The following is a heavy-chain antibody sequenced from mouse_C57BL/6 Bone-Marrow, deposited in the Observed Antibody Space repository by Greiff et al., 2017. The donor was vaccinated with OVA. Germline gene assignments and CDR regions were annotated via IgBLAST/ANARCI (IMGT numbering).Heavy chain of an antibody. Sequence: VQLQQSVAELVRPGASVKLSCTASGFTIKNTYMHWVKQRPEQGLEWIGRIDPANGNTKYAPKFQGKATITADTSSNTAYLQLSSLTSEDTAIYYCARPCLTRKNYFDYWGQGTTLTVSS. CDR2: IDPANGNT. CDR3: ARPCLTRKNYFDY. CDR1: GFTIKNTY. J-gene: IGHJ2*01. D-gene: IGHD4-1*01. V-gene: IGHV14-3*01.